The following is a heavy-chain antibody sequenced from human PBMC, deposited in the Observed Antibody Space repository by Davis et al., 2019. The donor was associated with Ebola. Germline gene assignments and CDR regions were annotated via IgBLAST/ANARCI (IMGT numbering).Heavy chain of an antibody. CDR1: GFTFSTYG. D-gene: IGHD3-16*01. J-gene: IGHJ6*02. CDR2: IDGGDGST. V-gene: IGHV3-23*01. CDR3: GRMGGVGYYYAMDA. Sequence: GESLKISCAASGFTFSTYGMHWVRQAPGKGLEWVSAIDGGDGSTYYADSVKGRFTISRDNSKNTLYLQMNSLKTEDTAVYYWGRMGGVGYYYAMDAWGQGTTVTVSS.